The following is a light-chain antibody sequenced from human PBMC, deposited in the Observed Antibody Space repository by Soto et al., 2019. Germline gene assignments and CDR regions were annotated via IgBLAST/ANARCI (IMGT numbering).Light chain of an antibody. CDR3: QQFQSYALT. CDR1: QGISSA. CDR2: DAS. J-gene: IGKJ4*01. Sequence: ARQLTQSPSSMSASVGDRVTITCRASQGISSALAWYQHKPGRAPRLLIYDASSLQSGVSSRFSGSGSGTDFTLTISSLQPEDFATYYCQQFQSYALTFGGGTKLEIK. V-gene: IGKV1-13*02.